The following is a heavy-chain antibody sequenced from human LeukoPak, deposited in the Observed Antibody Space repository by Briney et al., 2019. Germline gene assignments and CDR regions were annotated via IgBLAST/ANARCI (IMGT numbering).Heavy chain of an antibody. CDR1: GGSISSSSYY. J-gene: IGHJ4*02. Sequence: SETLSLTCTVSGGSISSSSYYWGWIRQPPGKGLEWIGSIYYSGSTYYNPSLKSRVTISVDTSKNQFSLKLSSVTAADTAVYYCARHEMIVVVIPLFDYWGQGTLVTASS. CDR3: ARHEMIVVVIPLFDY. D-gene: IGHD3-22*01. CDR2: IYYSGST. V-gene: IGHV4-39*01.